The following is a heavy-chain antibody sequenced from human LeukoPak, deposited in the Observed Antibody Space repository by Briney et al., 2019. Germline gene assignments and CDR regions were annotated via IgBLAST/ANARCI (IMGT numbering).Heavy chain of an antibody. D-gene: IGHD6-19*01. CDR3: VKGAVAGTVRVRFDY. V-gene: IGHV1-69*04. Sequence: ASVKVSCKASGGTFSSYAISWVRQAPGQGLEWMGRIIPILGIANYAQKFQGRVTITADKSTSTAYMELSSLRSEDTDVYYCVKGAVAGTVRVRFDYWGQGTLVTVSS. CDR1: GGTFSSYA. J-gene: IGHJ4*02. CDR2: IIPILGIA.